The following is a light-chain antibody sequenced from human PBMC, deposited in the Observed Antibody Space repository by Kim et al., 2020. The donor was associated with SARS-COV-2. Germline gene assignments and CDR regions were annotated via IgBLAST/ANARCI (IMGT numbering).Light chain of an antibody. V-gene: IGLV3-21*04. J-gene: IGLJ3*02. CDR2: YDS. Sequence: APGKTARVSGGGNNIGSKSEHRYQQEPGQAPVLVIYYDSDRPAGIPERFSGSNAGNTATLTISRVEAGDEADYYGQVWDSSREHPVFGGGTQLTVL. CDR3: QVWDSSREHPV. CDR1: NIGSKS.